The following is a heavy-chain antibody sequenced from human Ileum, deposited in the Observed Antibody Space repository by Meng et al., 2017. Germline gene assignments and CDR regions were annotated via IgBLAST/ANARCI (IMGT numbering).Heavy chain of an antibody. J-gene: IGHJ4*02. V-gene: IGHV4-34*01. CDR2: INHSGST. CDR1: GGSFSGYY. Sequence: QVHLSRGDPGYVNPSGPLSLTCAFYGGSFSGYYWSWIRQPPGKGLEWIGEINHSGSTNYNPSLKSRVTISVDTSKNQFSLKLSSVTAADTAVYYCARSGVLLWFGEDYWGQGTLVTVSS. CDR3: ARSGVLLWFGEDY. D-gene: IGHD3-10*01.